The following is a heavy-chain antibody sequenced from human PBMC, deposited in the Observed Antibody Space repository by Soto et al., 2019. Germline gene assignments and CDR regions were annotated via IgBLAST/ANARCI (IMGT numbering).Heavy chain of an antibody. D-gene: IGHD2-21*01. J-gene: IGHJ5*02. CDR1: GFTFSSYA. Sequence: EVQLLESGGGLVQPGGSLRLPCAASGFTFSSYAMSWVRQAPGKGLEWVSAISGSGGSTYYADSVKGRFTISRDNSKNTLYLQMNSLRAEDTAVYYCAKGSSPRVPHRGSNWFDPWGQGTLVTVSS. CDR2: ISGSGGST. V-gene: IGHV3-23*01. CDR3: AKGSSPRVPHRGSNWFDP.